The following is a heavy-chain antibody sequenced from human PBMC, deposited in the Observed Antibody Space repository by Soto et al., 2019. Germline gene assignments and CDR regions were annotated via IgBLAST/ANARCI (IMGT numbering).Heavy chain of an antibody. CDR1: GGSFSGYY. J-gene: IGHJ4*02. Sequence: PSETLSLTCAVYGGSFSGYYCSWIRQPPGKGLEWIGEINHSGSTNYNPSLKSRVTISVDTSKNQFSLKLSSVTAADTAVYYCVTDRGNYWGQGTLVTVSS. V-gene: IGHV4-34*01. CDR3: VTDRGNY. CDR2: INHSGST.